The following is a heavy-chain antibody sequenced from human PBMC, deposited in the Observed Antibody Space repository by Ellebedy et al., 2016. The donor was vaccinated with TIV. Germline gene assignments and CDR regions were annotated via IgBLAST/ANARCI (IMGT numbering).Heavy chain of an antibody. CDR3: ARDPGGGDNYGDNWFDP. D-gene: IGHD4-17*01. J-gene: IGHJ5*02. V-gene: IGHV3-66*01. Sequence: PGGSLRLSCAASGFTVNSYFMSWVRQAPGKGLEWVSIIYKDGGTNYTDSALGRFTISRDNSENTLYLQMDSLRAEDTAVYYCARDPGGGDNYGDNWFDPWGQGTLVTVSS. CDR1: GFTVNSYF. CDR2: IYKDGGT.